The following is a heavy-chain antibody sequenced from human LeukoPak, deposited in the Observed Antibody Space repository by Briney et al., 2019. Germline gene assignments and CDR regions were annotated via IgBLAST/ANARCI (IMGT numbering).Heavy chain of an antibody. J-gene: IGHJ3*01. Sequence: GGSLRLSCAASGFTFSNYTMNWVRQASGKGLEWISSISGSSSYVYYADSVKGRFTIFRDNTKNSVSLQMNSLRAEDTAVYYCEKLEFDSCAAVQSWGQGTMVTVSS. D-gene: IGHD2-15*01. V-gene: IGHV3-21*01. CDR3: EKLEFDSCAAVQS. CDR1: GFTFSNYT. CDR2: ISGSSSYV.